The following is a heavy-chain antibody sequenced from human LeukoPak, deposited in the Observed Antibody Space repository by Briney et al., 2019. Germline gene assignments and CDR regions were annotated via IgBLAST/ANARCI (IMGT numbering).Heavy chain of an antibody. CDR2: IYYSGST. CDR3: ARLPYYYYGMDV. V-gene: IGHV4-59*01. CDR1: GDSISSYY. Sequence: SETLSLTCTVSGDSISSYYWSWIRQSPGKGLEWIGYIYYSGSTNYNPSLKSRVTISVDTSKNQFSLKLSSVTAADTAVYYCARLPYYYYGMDVWGQGTTVTVSS. J-gene: IGHJ6*02.